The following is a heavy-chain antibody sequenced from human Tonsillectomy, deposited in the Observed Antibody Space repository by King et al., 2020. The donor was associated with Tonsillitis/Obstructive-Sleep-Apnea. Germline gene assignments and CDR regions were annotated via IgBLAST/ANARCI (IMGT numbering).Heavy chain of an antibody. CDR2: IYYSGST. CDR1: GGSISSYY. CDR3: ARGYYDSSGYFYPHFDY. V-gene: IGHV4-59*01. J-gene: IGHJ4*02. D-gene: IGHD3-22*01. Sequence: PLQESGPGLVKPSETLSLTCTVSGGSISSYYWSWIRQPPGKGLEWIGYIYYSGSTNYHPSLKSRVTITVDTSKHQFSLKLSSVTAAVTAVYLCARGYYDSSGYFYPHFDYWGQGTLVTVSS.